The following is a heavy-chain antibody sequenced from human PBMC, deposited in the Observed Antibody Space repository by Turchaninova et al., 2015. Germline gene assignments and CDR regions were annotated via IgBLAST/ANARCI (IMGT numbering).Heavy chain of an antibody. Sequence: QITLKESGPTRVKPTQTLALPCNFSGSSPSSSGVGVAWILPAPGKALEFLTVIYWDDEKRYSPSLKSRLTVTKDTSKNLVVLTMTNMDPVDTATYYCAHRRPNSGSWDTGVFDYWGQGTLVTVSS. J-gene: IGHJ4*02. V-gene: IGHV2-5*02. CDR3: AHRRPNSGSWDTGVFDY. CDR1: GSSPSSSGVG. D-gene: IGHD3-22*01. CDR2: IYWDDEK.